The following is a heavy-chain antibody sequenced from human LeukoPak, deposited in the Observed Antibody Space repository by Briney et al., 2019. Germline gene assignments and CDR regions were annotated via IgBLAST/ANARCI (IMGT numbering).Heavy chain of an antibody. V-gene: IGHV3-15*04. Sequence: GGSLRLSCAASGFTFSNAWMSWVRQAPGKGLEWVGRIESKTDGGTTDYAAPVKGRFTISRDDSKNTLYLQMNSLKTEDTAVYYCTTDLVDTAMVDWGQGTLVTVSS. CDR2: IESKTDGGTT. CDR1: GFTFSNAW. D-gene: IGHD5-18*01. CDR3: TTDLVDTAMVD. J-gene: IGHJ4*02.